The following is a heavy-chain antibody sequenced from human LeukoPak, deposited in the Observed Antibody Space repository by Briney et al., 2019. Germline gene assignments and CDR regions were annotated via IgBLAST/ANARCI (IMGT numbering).Heavy chain of an antibody. V-gene: IGHV4-34*01. CDR1: GGSFSGYY. J-gene: IGHJ6*02. CDR2: INHSGST. Sequence: SETLSLTCAVYGGSFSGYYWSWIRQPPGKGLEWIGEINHSGSTNYNPSLKSRVTISVDTSKNQFSLKLSSVTAADTAVYYCARHIAVGEDVWGQGTTVTVYS. CDR3: ARHIAVGEDV. D-gene: IGHD6-19*01.